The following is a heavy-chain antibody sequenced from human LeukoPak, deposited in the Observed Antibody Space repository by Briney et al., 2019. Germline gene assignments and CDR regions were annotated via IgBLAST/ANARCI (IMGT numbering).Heavy chain of an antibody. D-gene: IGHD3-22*01. V-gene: IGHV3-15*01. CDR2: IKSKTDGGTT. J-gene: IGHJ5*02. CDR1: GFTFSNAW. Sequence: GGSLRLSCAASGFTFSNAWMSWVRQAPGKGLEWVGRIKSKTDGGTTDYAAPVKGRFTISRDDSKNTLYLQMNSLIAEDTAVYYCARDGRSFSYYDSSGYPNWFDPWGQGTLVTVSS. CDR3: ARDGRSFSYYDSSGYPNWFDP.